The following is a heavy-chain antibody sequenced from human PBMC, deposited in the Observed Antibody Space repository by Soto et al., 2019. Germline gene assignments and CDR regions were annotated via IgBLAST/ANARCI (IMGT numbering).Heavy chain of an antibody. Sequence: SETLSLTCTVSGGSISSYYWSWLRQPPGKGLEWIGDIYYSGSTNYNPSLKSRVTISVDTSKNQFSLKLTSVTAADTAVYYCERGSGSSWYTLFDYWGQGTLVTVSS. J-gene: IGHJ4*02. D-gene: IGHD6-13*01. V-gene: IGHV4-59*01. CDR2: IYYSGST. CDR1: GGSISSYY. CDR3: ERGSGSSWYTLFDY.